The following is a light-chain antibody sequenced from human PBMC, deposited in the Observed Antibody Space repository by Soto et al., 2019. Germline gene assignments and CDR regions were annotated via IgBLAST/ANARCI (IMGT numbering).Light chain of an antibody. Sequence: QSVLTQPPSASGSPGQSGTISCTGTSSDVGGYNYVSWYQQHPGKAPKLMIYEVSKRPSGVPDRFSGSKSGNTASLTVSGLHAENEADYYCSSYAGSNNVVFGGGTKLTVL. V-gene: IGLV2-8*01. CDR1: SSDVGGYNY. CDR2: EVS. CDR3: SSYAGSNNVV. J-gene: IGLJ2*01.